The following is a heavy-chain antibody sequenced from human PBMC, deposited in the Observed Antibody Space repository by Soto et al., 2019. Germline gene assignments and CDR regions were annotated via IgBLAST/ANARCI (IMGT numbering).Heavy chain of an antibody. D-gene: IGHD2-15*01. CDR2: ISKDGGDK. Sequence: SLRLSCAASGFSFSRYGIHWVRQAPGKGLGRVAVISKDGGDKEYAESLKGRCTISRENSKSTVYLQMNSLRVEDTAVSYCAKDAYTYKCCSDYWGQGPRGTSP. J-gene: IGHJ4*02. CDR1: GFSFSRYG. CDR3: AKDAYTYKCCSDY. V-gene: IGHV3-30*18.